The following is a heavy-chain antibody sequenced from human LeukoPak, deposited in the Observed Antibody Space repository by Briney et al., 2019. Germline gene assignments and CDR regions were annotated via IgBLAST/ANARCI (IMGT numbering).Heavy chain of an antibody. CDR1: GYTFTGYY. CDR3: ARDLVLLAAVRERWFDP. D-gene: IGHD6-13*01. V-gene: IGHV1-2*02. CDR2: INPNSGGT. J-gene: IGHJ5*02. Sequence: ASVKVSCKASGYTFTGYYMHWVRQAPGQGLEWMGWINPNSGGTNYAQKFQGRVTMTRDTSISTAYMELSRLRSDDTAVYYCARDLVLLAAVRERWFDPWGQGTLVTVSS.